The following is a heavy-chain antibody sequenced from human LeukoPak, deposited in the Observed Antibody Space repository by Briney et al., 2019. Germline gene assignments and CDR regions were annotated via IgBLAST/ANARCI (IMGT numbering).Heavy chain of an antibody. CDR1: GDSFSTNGVA. D-gene: IGHD2-15*01. Sequence: SQTLSLTCVISGDSFSTNGVAWNWIRQSPSRGLEWLGRTYYASKWYNDYVVSVKSRITITADTSKNQFSLHLNSVTPEDTAVYYCARGINSAFDIWGQGTLVTVPS. CDR3: ARGINSAFDI. V-gene: IGHV6-1*01. CDR2: TYYASKWYN. J-gene: IGHJ3*02.